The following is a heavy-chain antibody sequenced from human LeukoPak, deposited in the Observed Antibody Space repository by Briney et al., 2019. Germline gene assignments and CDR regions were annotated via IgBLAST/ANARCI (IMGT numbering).Heavy chain of an antibody. V-gene: IGHV4-30-4*01. J-gene: IGHJ6*02. CDR2: IYYRGTT. CDR1: GDSLNSADYY. CDR3: AREGITIFGQNYYYGVDV. D-gene: IGHD3-3*01. Sequence: SQTLSLTCTVSGDSLNSADYYWSWIRQSPGKGLEWIGNIYYRGTTDYKPSLKSRITISLDTSRNQFSLRVRSVTAADTAVYYCAREGITIFGQNYYYGVDVWGQGTTVIVSS.